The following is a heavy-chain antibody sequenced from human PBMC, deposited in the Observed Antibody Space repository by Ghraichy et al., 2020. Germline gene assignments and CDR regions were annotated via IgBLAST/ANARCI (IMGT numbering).Heavy chain of an antibody. D-gene: IGHD1/OR15-1a*01. V-gene: IGHV4-34*01. J-gene: IGHJ2*01. CDR2: INHSGST. CDR1: GGSFSGYY. CDR3: ARRGVSLTRKYFDL. Sequence: SETLSLTCAVYGGSFSGYYWSWIRQTPGKGLECIGEINHSGSTNYNPSLKSRVTILVDTSKNQFSLKLSSVTAADTAVYYCARRGVSLTRKYFDLWGRGTLVTGSS.